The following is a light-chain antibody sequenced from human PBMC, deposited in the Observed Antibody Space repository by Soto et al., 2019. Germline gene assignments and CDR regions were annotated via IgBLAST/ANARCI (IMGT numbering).Light chain of an antibody. CDR1: QSVSSSY. J-gene: IGKJ2*01. CDR2: GAS. V-gene: IGKV3-20*01. Sequence: EIVLTQSPGTLSLSPGERATLSCRASQSVSSSYLAWYQQKPVQAPRLLIYGASSRATGIPDRFSGSGSGTDFTLTISRLEPEDFAVYYRQQYGSSPRYTFGQGTKLEIK. CDR3: QQYGSSPRYT.